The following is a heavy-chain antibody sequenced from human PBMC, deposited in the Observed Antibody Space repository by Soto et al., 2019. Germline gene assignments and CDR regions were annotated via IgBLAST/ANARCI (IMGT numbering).Heavy chain of an antibody. D-gene: IGHD2-2*01. CDR2: ISSSSSYI. CDR1: GFTFSSYS. J-gene: IGHJ4*02. Sequence: LRLSCAASGFTFSSYSMNWVRQAPGKGLEWVSSISSSSSYIYYADSVKGRFTISRDNAKNSLYLQMNSLRAEDTAVYYCASRGYCSSTSCPTILFDYWGQGTLVTVSS. CDR3: ASRGYCSSTSCPTILFDY. V-gene: IGHV3-21*01.